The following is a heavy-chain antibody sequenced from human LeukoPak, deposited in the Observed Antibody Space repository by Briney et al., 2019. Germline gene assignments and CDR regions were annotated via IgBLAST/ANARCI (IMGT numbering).Heavy chain of an antibody. CDR3: ARGGEQWQVPVFFDY. J-gene: IGHJ4*02. Sequence: GGSLRLSCAASGFTFRNYWMTWVRHAPGKELEWVANIKQDGSGKYYVDSVRGRFTISRDNAKNSLFLQLSSLRGEDTAVYYCARGGEQWQVPVFFDYWGQGTLVTVSS. V-gene: IGHV3-7*01. CDR1: GFTFRNYW. CDR2: IKQDGSGK. D-gene: IGHD6-19*01.